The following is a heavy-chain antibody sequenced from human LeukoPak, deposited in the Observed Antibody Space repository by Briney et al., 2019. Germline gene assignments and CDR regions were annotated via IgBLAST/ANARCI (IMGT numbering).Heavy chain of an antibody. D-gene: IGHD3-10*01. CDR2: INPNSGGT. V-gene: IGHV1-2*02. J-gene: IGHJ4*02. CDR3: ARDLGITMVRGSRYYFDY. CDR1: GYTFTGYY. Sequence: ASVKVSCKASGYTFTGYYMHWVRQAPGQGLEWMGWINPNSGGTNYAQKFQGGVTMTRDTSISTAHMELSRLRSDDTAVYYCARDLGITMVRGSRYYFDYWGQGTLVTVSS.